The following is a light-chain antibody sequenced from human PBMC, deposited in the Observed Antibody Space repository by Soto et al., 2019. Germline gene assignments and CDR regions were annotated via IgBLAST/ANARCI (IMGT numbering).Light chain of an antibody. Sequence: QAVVTQEPSLTVSPGGTVTLTCGSSTGAVTSGHYPYWFQQKPGQAPRTLIYDTSNKHSWTPARFSGSLLGGKAALTLSGAQPEDEAEYYCLLSYNGAPAVFGGGTQLTVL. J-gene: IGLJ7*01. CDR3: LLSYNGAPAV. V-gene: IGLV7-46*01. CDR1: TGAVTSGHY. CDR2: DTS.